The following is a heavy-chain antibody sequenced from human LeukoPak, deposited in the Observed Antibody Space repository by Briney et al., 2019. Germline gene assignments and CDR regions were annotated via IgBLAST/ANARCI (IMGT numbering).Heavy chain of an antibody. V-gene: IGHV3-48*04. J-gene: IGHJ4*02. Sequence: GGSLRLSCAASGFTFSGHNMNWVRQAPGKGLEWISFVSISSGTIYYADSVKGRFRISRDNAKSSLDLEMNSLRAEDTAVYYCATDLTGEEDYWGQGTLVTVSS. D-gene: IGHD7-27*01. CDR3: ATDLTGEEDY. CDR1: GFTFSGHN. CDR2: VSISSGTI.